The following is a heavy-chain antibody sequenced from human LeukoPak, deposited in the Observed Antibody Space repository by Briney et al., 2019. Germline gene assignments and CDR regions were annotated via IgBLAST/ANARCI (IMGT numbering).Heavy chain of an antibody. CDR1: GFTFSSYG. CDR3: ARDPDREFDY. V-gene: IGHV3-30*02. D-gene: IGHD1-14*01. Sequence: PGGSLRLSCAASGFTFSSYGMHWVRQAPGRGLEWVAFIRYDGSNKYYADSVKGRFTISRDNSKNTLYLQMNSLRAEDTAVYYCARDPDREFDYWGQGTLVTVSS. J-gene: IGHJ4*02. CDR2: IRYDGSNK.